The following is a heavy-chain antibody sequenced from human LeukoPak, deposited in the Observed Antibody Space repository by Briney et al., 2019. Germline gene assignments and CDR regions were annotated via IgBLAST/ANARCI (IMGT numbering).Heavy chain of an antibody. CDR1: GFPFSSYW. D-gene: IGHD3-22*01. J-gene: IGHJ4*02. Sequence: PGGSLRLSCAASGFPFSSYWMAWVRQAPGKGLEWVASIRQDGGETFYVDSVKGRFTISRDNAKNSLYLQMNSLRAEDTAVYYCARDQNYYDSSGYYRRWGQGTLVTVSS. CDR2: IRQDGGET. CDR3: ARDQNYYDSSGYYRR. V-gene: IGHV3-7*01.